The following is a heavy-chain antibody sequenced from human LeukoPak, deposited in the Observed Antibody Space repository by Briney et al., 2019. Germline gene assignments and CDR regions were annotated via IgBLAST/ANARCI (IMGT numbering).Heavy chain of an antibody. D-gene: IGHD3-10*01. CDR1: GGSINSYY. J-gene: IGHJ3*02. CDR3: ARGQLLLWFGEYHDAFDI. Sequence: SETLSLTCTVSGGSINSYYCSWIRQPPGKGLEWIGFIYYNGSTNYNPSLKSRVTMSVDTSKNQFSPKLSSVTAADTAVYYCARGQLLLWFGEYHDAFDIWGQGTMVTVSS. V-gene: IGHV4-59*12. CDR2: IYYNGST.